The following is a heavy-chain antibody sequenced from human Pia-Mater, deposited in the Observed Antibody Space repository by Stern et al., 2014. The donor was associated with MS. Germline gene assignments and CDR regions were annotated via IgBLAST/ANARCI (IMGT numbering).Heavy chain of an antibody. CDR2: IYTDDCP. J-gene: IGHJ3*02. V-gene: IGHV3-53*01. CDR3: ARAIFGVNTAAMAPDAFDT. Sequence: EVHLVESGGGLIQPGGSLRLSCAAPGFTVSNNYMSWVRQAPGKGLEWVSLIYTDDCPYYAGSVKGRFTISRDSSKNKLFLQMNSLRAEDTAVYYCARAIFGVNTAAMAPDAFDTWGQGTMVTVSS. D-gene: IGHD3-3*01. CDR1: GFTVSNNY.